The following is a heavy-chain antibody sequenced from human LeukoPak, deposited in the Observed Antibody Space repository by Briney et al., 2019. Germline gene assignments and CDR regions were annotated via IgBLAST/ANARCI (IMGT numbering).Heavy chain of an antibody. J-gene: IGHJ4*02. CDR1: GYTFTSYG. CDR2: ISAYNGNT. D-gene: IGHD3-10*01. CDR3: ARDSRRTIELEGYYFDY. Sequence: ASVKVSCKASGYTFTSYGISWVRQAPGQGLEWMGWISAYNGNTNYAQKLQGRVTMTTDTSTSTAYMELRSLRSDDTAVYYCARDSRRTIELEGYYFDYWGQGTLVTVSS. V-gene: IGHV1-18*01.